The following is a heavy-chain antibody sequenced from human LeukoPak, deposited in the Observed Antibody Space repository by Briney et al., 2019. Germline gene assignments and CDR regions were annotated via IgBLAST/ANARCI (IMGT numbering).Heavy chain of an antibody. Sequence: SETLSLTCAVSGGSIRSYYWSWIRQPPGRGREWDEYTYYGGTTNSNPSLKSRATISVDPPKTHFSRKLRYVTAADTAVYYCARDNKGYTYGAFDYWGQGTLVTASS. V-gene: IGHV4-59*01. CDR1: GGSIRSYY. CDR3: ARDNKGYTYGAFDY. J-gene: IGHJ4*02. D-gene: IGHD5-18*01. CDR2: TYYGGTT.